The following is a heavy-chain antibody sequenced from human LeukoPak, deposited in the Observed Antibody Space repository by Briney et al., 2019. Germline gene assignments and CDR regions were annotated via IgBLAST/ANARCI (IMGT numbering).Heavy chain of an antibody. D-gene: IGHD6-13*01. CDR2: MNPNSGNT. V-gene: IGHV1-8*01. Sequence: ASVKVSCKASGYTFTSYDINLVRQASGRGLEWMGWMNPNSGNTGYAQKFQGRVTMTRNTSISTAYMELSSLRSEVTAVYYCARGDGSSWEFDSWGQGTLVTVSS. CDR1: GYTFTSYD. J-gene: IGHJ4*02. CDR3: ARGDGSSWEFDS.